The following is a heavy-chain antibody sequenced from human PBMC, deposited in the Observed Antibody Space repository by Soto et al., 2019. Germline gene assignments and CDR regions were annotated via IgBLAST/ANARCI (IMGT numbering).Heavy chain of an antibody. CDR1: GFTLNNYG. V-gene: IGHV3-30*03. CDR2: VSSDGSQK. Sequence: QVQLVESGGGVVQPGRSLRLSCAASGFTLNNYGLHWVRQAPGKGLGWVAFVSSDGSQKYYADSVKGRFNISRDNSKNTLHLQMNSLRGEDTAVYYCATEEEMATHWGAFDIWGQGTMVTVSS. CDR3: ATEEEMATHWGAFDI. J-gene: IGHJ3*02. D-gene: IGHD5-12*01.